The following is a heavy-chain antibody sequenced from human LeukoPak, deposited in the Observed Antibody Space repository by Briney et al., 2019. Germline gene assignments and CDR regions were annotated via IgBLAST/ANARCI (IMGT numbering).Heavy chain of an antibody. CDR2: INAYNSNT. D-gene: IGHD1-26*01. V-gene: IGHV1-18*01. J-gene: IGHJ4*02. CDR3: ARGEKPYDY. CDR1: GYTFTYYV. Sequence: ASVTVSCTASGYTFTYYVISWVRQAPGQGLEWMGWINAYNSNTNNAQQFQGRVTITTDTSTSTAYMELRSLRSDDTAVYYCARGEKPYDYWGQGTLVSVSS.